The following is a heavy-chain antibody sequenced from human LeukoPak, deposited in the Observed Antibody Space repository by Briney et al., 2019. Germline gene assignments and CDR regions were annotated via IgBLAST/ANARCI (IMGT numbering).Heavy chain of an antibody. D-gene: IGHD3-16*01. Sequence: GGSLRLSCAASGFTFSNHGMHWVRQAPGKGLEWVVVISSDGVTKYYADSVKGRFTLSRDNSKNTLYLEMNSLRDEDTAVYNCAKEGAWGNWYFDLWGRGTLVTVSS. J-gene: IGHJ2*01. CDR3: AKEGAWGNWYFDL. V-gene: IGHV3-30*18. CDR2: ISSDGVTK. CDR1: GFTFSNHG.